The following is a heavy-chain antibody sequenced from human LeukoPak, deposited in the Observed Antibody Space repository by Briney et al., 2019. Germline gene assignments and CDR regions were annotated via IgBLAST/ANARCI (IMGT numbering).Heavy chain of an antibody. CDR2: IIAYNVNT. J-gene: IGHJ4*02. Sequence: AAVKVSCKASGYTFTSYGISWGRQDPGQGLEWVGWIIAYNVNTNYQQKLQGRVTMTTDTSTSTVYMELRSLRSDDTAVYYCAREYGGKFDYWGQGTLVTVSS. CDR3: AREYGGKFDY. D-gene: IGHD3-16*01. CDR1: GYTFTSYG. V-gene: IGHV1-18*01.